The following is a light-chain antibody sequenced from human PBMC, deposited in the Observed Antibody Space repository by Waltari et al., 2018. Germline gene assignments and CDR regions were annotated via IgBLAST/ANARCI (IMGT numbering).Light chain of an antibody. V-gene: IGLV2-23*01. J-gene: IGLJ3*02. CDR2: EGT. Sequence: SALTQPASVSGSPGQSITVSCTGTSSDVWSYNLVSGFQQHPGRAPNLLIYEGTKRPSGVSNRFSGSKSDKTASLTISGLQAEDEADYYCCSYGSSSTWVFGGGTKLTVL. CDR1: SSDVWSYNL. CDR3: CSYGSSSTWV.